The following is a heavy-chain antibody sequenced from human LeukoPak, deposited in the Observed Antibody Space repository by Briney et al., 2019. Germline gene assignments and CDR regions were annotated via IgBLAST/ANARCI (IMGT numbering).Heavy chain of an antibody. V-gene: IGHV1-18*01. Sequence: ASVTVSFKSSGYTFTSSGISWVRQPPAQGLGWMGWISAYNGNTNYAQKLQGRVTMTTDTSTSTAYMELRSLRSDDTAVYYCARAAIAARPPHYWGQGTLVTVSS. CDR1: GYTFTSSG. CDR2: ISAYNGNT. D-gene: IGHD6-6*01. CDR3: ARAAIAARPPHY. J-gene: IGHJ4*02.